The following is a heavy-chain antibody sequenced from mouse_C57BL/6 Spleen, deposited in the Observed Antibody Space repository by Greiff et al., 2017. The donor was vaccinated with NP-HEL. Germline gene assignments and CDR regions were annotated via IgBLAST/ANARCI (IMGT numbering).Heavy chain of an antibody. D-gene: IGHD2-1*01. V-gene: IGHV14-2*01. CDR1: GFNIKDYY. J-gene: IGHJ2*01. CDR2: IDTEDGDT. CDR3: ARRGNPFDY. Sequence: VQLQQSGAELVKPGASVKLSCTASGFNIKDYYMHWVKQRTEQGLEWIGRIDTEDGDTKYAPKFQGKATITADTSSNTAYLQRSSLTSEDTAVYYCARRGNPFDYWGQGTTLTVSS.